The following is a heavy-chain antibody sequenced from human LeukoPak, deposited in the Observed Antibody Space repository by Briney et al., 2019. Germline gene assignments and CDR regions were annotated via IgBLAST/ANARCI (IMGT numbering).Heavy chain of an antibody. CDR1: GVSISSSYY. J-gene: IGHJ4*02. V-gene: IGHV4-39*07. CDR3: ARAGAGDGSNDY. D-gene: IGHD2-21*02. Sequence: SETLSLTCTVSGVSISSSYYWGWIRQPPGKGLEWIGSIYYSGSTNYNPSLKSRVTISVDTSKNQFSLKLSSVTAADTAVYYCARAGAGDGSNDYWGQGTLVTVSS. CDR2: IYYSGST.